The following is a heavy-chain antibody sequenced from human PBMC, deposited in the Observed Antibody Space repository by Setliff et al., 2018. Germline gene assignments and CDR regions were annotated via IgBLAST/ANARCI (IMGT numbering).Heavy chain of an antibody. Sequence: SLTCTVSGGSINNYHWNWIRQPPGKGLEWIGYVGYNGNTHYNPSLNSRVTMSVDTSKNQFSLKLTSVSAADTAVYYCARWGENSGRPDWRAFDIWGQGTMVTVS. J-gene: IGHJ3*02. CDR1: GGSINNYH. D-gene: IGHD1-26*01. V-gene: IGHV4-59*01. CDR3: ARWGENSGRPDWRAFDI. CDR2: VGYNGNT.